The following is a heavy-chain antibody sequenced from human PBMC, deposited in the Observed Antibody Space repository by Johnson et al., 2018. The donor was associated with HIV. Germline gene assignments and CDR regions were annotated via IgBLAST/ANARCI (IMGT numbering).Heavy chain of an antibody. CDR3: ARLGYSSIASTDAFDI. D-gene: IGHD6-13*01. CDR1: GFTVRSNY. V-gene: IGHV3-66*02. J-gene: IGHJ3*02. Sequence: VQLVESGGGLVQPGGSLRLSCAASGFTVRSNYMSWVRQAPGKGLEWVSVIYSGGSTYYADSVKGRFTIARDNSKNTLYLQMNSLRTEDTAVYYCARLGYSSIASTDAFDIWGQGTMVTVSS. CDR2: IYSGGST.